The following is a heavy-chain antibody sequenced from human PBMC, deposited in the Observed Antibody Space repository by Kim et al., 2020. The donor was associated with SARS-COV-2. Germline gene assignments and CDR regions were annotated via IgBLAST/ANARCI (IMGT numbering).Heavy chain of an antibody. CDR1: GFTFSSYA. CDR2: ITYDGSGQ. CDR3: SRLLNYGSRAYNWYFDL. J-gene: IGHJ2*01. D-gene: IGHD3-10*01. V-gene: IGHV3-30*04. Sequence: GGSLRLSCAASGFTFSSYAMNWVRQAPGKGLEWVAVITYDGSGQYYADSVKGRFTISRDSSKNTLFLQMSSLRAEDTAVYYCSRLLNYGSRAYNWYFDLWGRGALVTVSS.